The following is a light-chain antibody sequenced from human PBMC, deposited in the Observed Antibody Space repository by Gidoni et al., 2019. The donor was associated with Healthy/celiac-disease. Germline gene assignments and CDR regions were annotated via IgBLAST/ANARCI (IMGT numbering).Light chain of an antibody. CDR2: EVS. J-gene: IGLJ2*01. Sequence: QSALTQPASVSRPPGQSITISCTGTSSDVGGYNYVSWYQQHPGKAPKLMIYEVSNRPSGVSNRFSGAKSGNTASLTISGLQAEDEADYYCSSYTSSSTYVVFGGGTKLTVL. V-gene: IGLV2-14*01. CDR1: SSDVGGYNY. CDR3: SSYTSSSTYVV.